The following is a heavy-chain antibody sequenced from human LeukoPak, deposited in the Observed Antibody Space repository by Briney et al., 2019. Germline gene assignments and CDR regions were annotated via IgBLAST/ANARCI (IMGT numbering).Heavy chain of an antibody. CDR3: AAHFEFNRGGYYGMDV. Sequence: SETLSLTCTVSGGSISSYYWSWIRQPAGKGLEWIGRIYTSGSTNYNPSLKSRVIMSVDTSKNQFSPKLSSVTAADTAVYYCAAHFEFNRGGYYGMDVWGQGTTVTVSS. J-gene: IGHJ6*02. V-gene: IGHV4-4*07. CDR2: IYTSGST. CDR1: GGSISSYY.